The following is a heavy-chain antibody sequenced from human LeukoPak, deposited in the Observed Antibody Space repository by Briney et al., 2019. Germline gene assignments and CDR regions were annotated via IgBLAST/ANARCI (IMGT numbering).Heavy chain of an antibody. D-gene: IGHD4-17*01. Sequence: PSETLSLTCAVSGGSISSSNWWSWVRQPPGKGLEWIGYIYYSGSTNYNPSLKSRVTISVDTSKNQFSLKLSSVTAADTAVYYCASSSTVTNYYYYYMDVWGKGTTVTISS. CDR2: IYYSGST. V-gene: IGHV4-4*02. J-gene: IGHJ6*03. CDR3: ASSSTVTNYYYYYMDV. CDR1: GGSISSSNW.